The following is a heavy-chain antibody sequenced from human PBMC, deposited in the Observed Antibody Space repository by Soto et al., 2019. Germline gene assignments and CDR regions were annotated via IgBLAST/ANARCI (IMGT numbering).Heavy chain of an antibody. J-gene: IGHJ6*02. CDR3: ARDIGGYGGPGEYYYGMDV. CDR2: IIPILGIA. CDR1: GGTFSSYT. D-gene: IGHD5-12*01. V-gene: IGHV1-69*04. Sequence: SVKVSCKASGGTFSSYTISWVRQAPGQGLEWMGRIIPILGIANYAQKFQGRVTITADKSTSTAYMELSSLRSEDTAVYYCARDIGGYGGPGEYYYGMDVWGQGTTVTVSS.